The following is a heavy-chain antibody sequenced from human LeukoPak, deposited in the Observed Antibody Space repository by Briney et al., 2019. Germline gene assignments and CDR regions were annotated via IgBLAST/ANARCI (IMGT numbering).Heavy chain of an antibody. CDR2: IWYDGSNK. V-gene: IGHV3-33*01. Sequence: GRSLRLSCAASGFTFSSYGMHWVRQAPGKGLEWVAVIWYDGSNKYYADSVKGRFTISRDNSKNTLYLQMNSLRAEDTAVYYCARDLHPYDYAYFDYWGQGTLVTVSS. CDR3: ARDLHPYDYAYFDY. D-gene: IGHD3-16*01. CDR1: GFTFSSYG. J-gene: IGHJ4*02.